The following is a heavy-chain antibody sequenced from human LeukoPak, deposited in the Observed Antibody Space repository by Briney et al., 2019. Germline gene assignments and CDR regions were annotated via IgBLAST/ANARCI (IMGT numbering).Heavy chain of an antibody. CDR1: GGTFSSYV. D-gene: IGHD2-21*01. J-gene: IGHJ6*03. V-gene: IGHV1-69*13. Sequence: SVKVSCKASGGTFSSYVISWVRQAPGQGLEWMGGIIPIFDTANYAQKFQGRVTITADESTSTAYMELSSLRSEDTAVYYCARSHCGGDCYVRYYYYMDVWGKGTTVTVSS. CDR3: ARSHCGGDCYVRYYYYMDV. CDR2: IIPIFDTA.